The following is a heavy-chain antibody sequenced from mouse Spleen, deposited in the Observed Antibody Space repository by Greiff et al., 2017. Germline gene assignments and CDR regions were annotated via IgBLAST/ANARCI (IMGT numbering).Heavy chain of an antibody. D-gene: IGHD2-1*01. CDR3: ARSHYGNYYWYFDV. CDR2: INPYNGGT. Sequence: VQLKESGPVLVKPGASVKMSCKASGYTFTDYYMNWVKQSHGKSLEWIGVINPYNGGTSYNQKFKGKATLTVDKSSSTAYMELNSLTSEDSAVYYCARSHYGNYYWYFDVWGAGTTVTVSS. CDR1: GYTFTDYY. V-gene: IGHV1-19*01. J-gene: IGHJ1*01.